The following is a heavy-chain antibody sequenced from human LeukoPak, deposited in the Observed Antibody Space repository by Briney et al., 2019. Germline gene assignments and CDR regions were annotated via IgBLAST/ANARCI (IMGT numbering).Heavy chain of an antibody. D-gene: IGHD3-16*01. V-gene: IGHV3-7*01. CDR3: VRQMIRFWFDP. CDR1: GFTFSLYW. Sequence: SGGSLRLSCAASGFTFSLYWMTWVRQSPGKGLEWVADINPDGTQKYSVDSLKGRFTISRDNAKNSLFLHLNSLRVDDTATYYCVRQMIRFWFDPWGQGTRVTVSS. J-gene: IGHJ5*02. CDR2: INPDGTQK.